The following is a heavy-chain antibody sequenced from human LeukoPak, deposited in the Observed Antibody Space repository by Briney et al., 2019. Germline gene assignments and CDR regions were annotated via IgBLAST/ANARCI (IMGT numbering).Heavy chain of an antibody. CDR2: ISHDGNTR. D-gene: IGHD7-27*01. J-gene: IGHJ4*02. Sequence: GGSLRLSCAASGFTFSSYSMNWVRQAPGKGLEWVAVISHDGNTRYYADSVKGRFTISRDNSKNTLYLQMNSLRAEDTAVYYCARARTTTNWGLHDYWGQGTLVTVSS. V-gene: IGHV3-30*03. CDR1: GFTFSSYS. CDR3: ARARTTTNWGLHDY.